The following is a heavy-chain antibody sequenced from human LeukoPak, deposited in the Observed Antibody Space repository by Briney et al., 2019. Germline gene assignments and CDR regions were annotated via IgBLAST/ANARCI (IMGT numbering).Heavy chain of an antibody. CDR1: GYTFTSYG. D-gene: IGHD4-17*01. Sequence: ASVKVSCKASGYTFTSYGISWVRQAPGQGLEWMGWISAYNGNTNYAQKLQGRVTMTRDTSTSTVYMELSSLRSEDTAVYYCARYGDYTNFDYWGQGTLVTVSS. CDR2: ISAYNGNT. J-gene: IGHJ4*02. CDR3: ARYGDYTNFDY. V-gene: IGHV1-18*01.